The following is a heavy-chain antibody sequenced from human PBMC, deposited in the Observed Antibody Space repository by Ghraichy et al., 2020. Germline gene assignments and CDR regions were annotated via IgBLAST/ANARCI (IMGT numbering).Heavy chain of an antibody. D-gene: IGHD1-14*01. V-gene: IGHV3-23*01. CDR1: GFTFSSYA. CDR3: AKDEGYLTGY. CDR2: ISGSGGST. J-gene: IGHJ4*02. Sequence: LSLTCAASGFTFSSYAMSWVRQAPGKGLEWVSAISGSGGSTYYADSVKGRFTISRDNSKNTLYLQMNSLRAEDTAVYYCAKDEGYLTGYWGQGTLVTVSS.